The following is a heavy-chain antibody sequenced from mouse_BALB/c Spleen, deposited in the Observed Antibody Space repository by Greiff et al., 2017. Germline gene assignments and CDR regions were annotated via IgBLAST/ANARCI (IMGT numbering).Heavy chain of an antibody. CDR2: IYPGNSDT. CDR1: GYTFTSYW. CDR3: TRGPSYDGYYAWFAY. Sequence: DVQLVESGTVLARPGASVKMSCKASGYTFTSYWMHWVKQRPGQGLEWIGAIYPGNSDTSYNQKFKGKAKLTAVTSTSTAYMELSSLTNEDSAVYYCTRGPSYDGYYAWFAYWGQGTLVTVSA. V-gene: IGHV1-5*01. J-gene: IGHJ3*01. D-gene: IGHD2-3*01.